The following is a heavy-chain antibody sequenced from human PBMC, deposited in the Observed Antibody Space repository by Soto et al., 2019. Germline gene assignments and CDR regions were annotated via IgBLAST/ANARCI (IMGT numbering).Heavy chain of an antibody. D-gene: IGHD3-3*01. CDR2: ISAYNGNT. Sequence: ASVKVSCKASGYTFTSYGISWVRQAPGQGLEWMGWISAYNGNTNYAQKLQGRVTMTTDTSTGTAYMELRSLRSDDTAVYYCARDLVRYYDFWSGYRSIDYWGHGTLVTVSS. CDR1: GYTFTSYG. V-gene: IGHV1-18*01. CDR3: ARDLVRYYDFWSGYRSIDY. J-gene: IGHJ4*01.